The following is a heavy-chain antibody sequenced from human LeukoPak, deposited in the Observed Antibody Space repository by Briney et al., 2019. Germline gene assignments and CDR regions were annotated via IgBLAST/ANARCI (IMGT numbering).Heavy chain of an antibody. CDR3: ASSIAARRAWFDP. CDR1: GGTFSSYA. J-gene: IGHJ5*02. Sequence: GASVKVSCKASGGTFSSYAISWVRQAPGQGLEWMGGIIPIFGTANYAQKFQGRVTITADKSTSTAYMELCSLRSEDTAVYYCASSIAARRAWFDPWGQGTLVTVSS. CDR2: IIPIFGTA. D-gene: IGHD6-6*01. V-gene: IGHV1-69*06.